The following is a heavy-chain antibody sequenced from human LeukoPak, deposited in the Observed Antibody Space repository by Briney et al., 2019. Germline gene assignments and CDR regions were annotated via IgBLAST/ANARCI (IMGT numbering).Heavy chain of an antibody. CDR1: GNPLSEVS. J-gene: IGHJ6*02. D-gene: IGHD5-12*01. CDR2: FDPEDEEI. Sequence: ASVKVSCKVSGNPLSEVSLHWVRQAPGKGLEWMGGFDPEDEEIIYAPKFQARVTFTADESTNTVFMRLTSLRSDDTAVYYCATDRSGYDLGYYGLDVWGRGTTVTVS. V-gene: IGHV1-24*01. CDR3: ATDRSGYDLGYYGLDV.